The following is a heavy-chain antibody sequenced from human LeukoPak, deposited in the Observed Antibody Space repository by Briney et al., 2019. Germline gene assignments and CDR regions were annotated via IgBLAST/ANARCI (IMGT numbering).Heavy chain of an antibody. D-gene: IGHD2-15*01. CDR1: GGSFSGYY. Sequence: SETLSLTCAVYGGSFSGYYWSWIRQPPGKGLEWIGEINHSGSTNSNPPLKSRVTISVDTSKNQFSLKLSSVTAADTAMYYCARRLLGYCSGGSCYSGYFQHWGQGTLVTVSS. CDR2: INHSGST. CDR3: ARRLLGYCSGGSCYSGYFQH. J-gene: IGHJ1*01. V-gene: IGHV4-34*01.